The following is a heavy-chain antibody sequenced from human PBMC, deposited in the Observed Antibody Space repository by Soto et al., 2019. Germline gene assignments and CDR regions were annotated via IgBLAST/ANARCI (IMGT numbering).Heavy chain of an antibody. CDR1: GGTFSSYA. J-gene: IGHJ4*02. Sequence: QVQLVQSGAEVKKPGSSVKVSCKASGGTFSSYAISWVRQAPGQGLEWMGGIIPIFGTANYAQKFQGRVTITADESTSTAYMELSSLRSEDTSVYYCARGARYSSSWYSLLDYWGQGTLVTVSS. V-gene: IGHV1-69*12. CDR3: ARGARYSSSWYSLLDY. CDR2: IIPIFGTA. D-gene: IGHD6-13*01.